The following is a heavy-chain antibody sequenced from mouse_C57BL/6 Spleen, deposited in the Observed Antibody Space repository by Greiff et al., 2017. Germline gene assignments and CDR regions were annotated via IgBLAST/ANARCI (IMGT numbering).Heavy chain of an antibody. CDR2: IWRGGST. CDR3: AKNYAYYGNCYFDY. CDR1: GFSLTSYG. V-gene: IGHV2-5*01. Sequence: QVQLQQSGPGLVQPSQSLSITCTVSGFSLTSYGVHWVRQSPGKGLEWLGVIWRGGSTDYNAAFMSRLSITKDNSKSQVFFKMNSLQADDTAIYYCAKNYAYYGNCYFDYWGQGTTLTVSS. J-gene: IGHJ2*01. D-gene: IGHD2-10*01.